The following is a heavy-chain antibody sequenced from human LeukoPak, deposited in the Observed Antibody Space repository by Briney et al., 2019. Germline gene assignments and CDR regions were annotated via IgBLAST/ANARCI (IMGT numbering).Heavy chain of an antibody. CDR1: GGSFSGYY. J-gene: IGHJ4*02. CDR2: INHSGST. Sequence: SETLSLTCAVYGGSFSGYYWSWIRQPPGKGLEWIGEINHSGSTNYNPSLKSRVTISVDTSKNQFSLKLSSVTAADTAVYYCARGRGYSYGFLRSDFDYWGQGTLVTVSS. V-gene: IGHV4-34*01. CDR3: ARGRGYSYGFLRSDFDY. D-gene: IGHD5-18*01.